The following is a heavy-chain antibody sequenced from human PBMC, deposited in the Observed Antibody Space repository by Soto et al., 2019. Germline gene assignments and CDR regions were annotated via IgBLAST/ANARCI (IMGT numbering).Heavy chain of an antibody. CDR3: AREQAGLRHFDWLLTVDYYYYGMDV. V-gene: IGHV1-18*04. CDR2: ISAYNGNT. J-gene: IGHJ6*02. Sequence: GASVKVSCKASGYTFTSYGISWVRQAPGQGLEWMGWISAYNGNTNYAQKLQGRVTMTTDTSTSTAYMELRSLRSDDTAVHYCAREQAGLRHFDWLLTVDYYYYGMDVWGQGTTVTVSS. D-gene: IGHD3-9*01. CDR1: GYTFTSYG.